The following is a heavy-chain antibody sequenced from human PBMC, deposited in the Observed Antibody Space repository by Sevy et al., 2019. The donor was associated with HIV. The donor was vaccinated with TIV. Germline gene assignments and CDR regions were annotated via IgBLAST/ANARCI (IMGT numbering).Heavy chain of an antibody. CDR1: GFTFSSYW. V-gene: IGHV3-7*01. CDR3: ARSTNSAALDY. D-gene: IGHD2-2*01. J-gene: IGHJ4*02. CDR2: IKQDGGAQ. Sequence: GGSLRLSCAVSGFTFSSYWMSWVRQAPGKGLEWVANIKQDGGAQYYVYSVKGRFAISRDNAKNTLFLQMSSLRVEDTAVYYCARSTNSAALDYWGQGTPVTVSS.